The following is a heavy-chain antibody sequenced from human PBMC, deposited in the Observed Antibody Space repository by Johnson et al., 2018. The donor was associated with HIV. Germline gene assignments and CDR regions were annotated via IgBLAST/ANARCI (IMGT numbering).Heavy chain of an antibody. CDR1: GFMFSYYA. J-gene: IGHJ3*02. CDR2: MSHDGTNK. V-gene: IGHV3-30*04. D-gene: IGHD2-8*01. Sequence: QVLLVESGGGVVQPGRSLRLSCAASGFMFSYYAMHWVRQAPGKGLEWVAVMSHDGTNKYYADSVKGRFILSRDNSRITYLQMNSLRPEDTAAYFCARGAFLKVYVSDDAFDIWGQGTMVTVSS. CDR3: ARGAFLKVYVSDDAFDI.